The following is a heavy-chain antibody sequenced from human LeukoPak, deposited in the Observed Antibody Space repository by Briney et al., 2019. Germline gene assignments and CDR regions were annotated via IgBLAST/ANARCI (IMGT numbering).Heavy chain of an antibody. Sequence: GESLKISCKGSGYSFTSYWIGWVRQMPGKGLEWMGIIYPGDSDTRYSPSFQGQVTISADKSISTAYLQWSSLKASDTAMYYCARQGLHYDFWSGYSHDFDYWGQGTLVTVSS. V-gene: IGHV5-51*01. CDR2: IYPGDSDT. D-gene: IGHD3-3*01. CDR1: GYSFTSYW. J-gene: IGHJ4*02. CDR3: ARQGLHYDFWSGYSHDFDY.